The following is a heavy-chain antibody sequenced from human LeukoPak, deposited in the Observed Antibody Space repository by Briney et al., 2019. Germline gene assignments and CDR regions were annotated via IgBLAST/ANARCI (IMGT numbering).Heavy chain of an antibody. D-gene: IGHD3-22*01. V-gene: IGHV3-23*01. Sequence: GGSLRLSCAASGLRFTSYVMSWVRQAPGKGLEWVSTISGRGGTTYYADSVKGRFTISRDNSKDTLYLEMHGLRVEDTAVYYCAKDDRSNSSTYYFDYWGQGTLVTVSS. CDR1: GLRFTSYV. CDR2: ISGRGGTT. J-gene: IGHJ4*02. CDR3: AKDDRSNSSTYYFDY.